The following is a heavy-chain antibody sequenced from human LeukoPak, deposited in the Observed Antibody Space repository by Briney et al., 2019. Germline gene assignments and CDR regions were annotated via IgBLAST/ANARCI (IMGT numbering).Heavy chain of an antibody. Sequence: PSETLSLTCAVYGGSFSGYYWSWIRQPPGKGLEWIGEINHSGSTNYNPSLKSRVTISVDTSKNQFSLKLSSVTAADTAVYYCARALGYCSGGSCYWPYYYYGMDVWGQGTTVTVSS. D-gene: IGHD2-15*01. V-gene: IGHV4-34*01. CDR3: ARALGYCSGGSCYWPYYYYGMDV. J-gene: IGHJ6*02. CDR2: INHSGST. CDR1: GGSFSGYY.